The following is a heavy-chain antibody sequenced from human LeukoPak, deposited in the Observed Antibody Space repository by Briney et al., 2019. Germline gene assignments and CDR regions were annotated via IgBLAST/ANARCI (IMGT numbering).Heavy chain of an antibody. CDR3: ARTHRHYGSGSYSNAFDI. V-gene: IGHV3-48*03. D-gene: IGHD3-10*01. Sequence: GGSLRLSCAASGFTFSSYEMNWVRQAPGKGLEWVSYISSSGSTIYYADSVKGRFTISRDNAKNSLYLQMNSLRAEDTVVYYCARTHRHYGSGSYSNAFDIWGQGTMVTVSS. CDR1: GFTFSSYE. CDR2: ISSSGSTI. J-gene: IGHJ3*02.